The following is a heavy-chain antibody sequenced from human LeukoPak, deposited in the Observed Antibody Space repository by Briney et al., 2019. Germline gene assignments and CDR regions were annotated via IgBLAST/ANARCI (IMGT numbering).Heavy chain of an antibody. CDR1: GYSISSGYF. CDR3: ARDRVSSGIDY. V-gene: IGHV4-38-2*02. D-gene: IGHD6-25*01. J-gene: IGHJ4*02. CDR2: LSHSGNS. Sequence: SETLSLTCTVSGYSISSGYFWGWIRQTPGTGLEWIGGLSHSGNSHYNPSLQSRVAISIDTSKKQFSLNLSSVTATDTAVYYCARDRVSSGIDYWGQGTLVTVSS.